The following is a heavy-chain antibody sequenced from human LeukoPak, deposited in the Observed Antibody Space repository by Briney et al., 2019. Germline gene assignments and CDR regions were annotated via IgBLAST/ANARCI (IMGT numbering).Heavy chain of an antibody. CDR1: GGSISSYY. D-gene: IGHD1-14*01. CDR2: IYYSGST. V-gene: IGHV4-59*01. CDR3: AKTGRRGYFDL. Sequence: PSETLSLTCTVSGGSISSYYWSWIRQPPGKGLGWIGYIYYSGSTNYNPSLRSRVAMSVDTSETHFSLKLTSVTTADTAVYYCAKTGRRGYFDLWGRGTLVTVST. J-gene: IGHJ2*01.